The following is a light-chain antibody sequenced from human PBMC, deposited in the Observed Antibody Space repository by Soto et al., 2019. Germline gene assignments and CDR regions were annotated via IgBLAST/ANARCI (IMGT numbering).Light chain of an antibody. Sequence: EIVLTQSPGTLSLSPGERATLSCRASQSVSSSYLTWYQQKPGQAPSLLISGASSGATGIPDRFSGSGSGTDFTLTISRLEPEDFAVYYCQQYGGSPPFTFGPGTKVDIK. V-gene: IGKV3-20*01. CDR2: GAS. J-gene: IGKJ3*01. CDR3: QQYGGSPPFT. CDR1: QSVSSSY.